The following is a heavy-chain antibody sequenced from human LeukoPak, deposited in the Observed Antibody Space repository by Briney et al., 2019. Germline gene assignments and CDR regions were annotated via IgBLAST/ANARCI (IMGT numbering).Heavy chain of an antibody. D-gene: IGHD3-10*01. J-gene: IGHJ3*02. Sequence: SETLSLTCAVYGGSFSGYYWSGIRQPPGKGLEWIGEINHSGSTNYNPSLKSRVTISVDTSKNQFSPKLSSVTAADTAVYYCARRRRPNYYGSGSYLGAFDIWGQGTMVTVSS. CDR1: GGSFSGYY. CDR2: INHSGST. V-gene: IGHV4-34*01. CDR3: ARRRRPNYYGSGSYLGAFDI.